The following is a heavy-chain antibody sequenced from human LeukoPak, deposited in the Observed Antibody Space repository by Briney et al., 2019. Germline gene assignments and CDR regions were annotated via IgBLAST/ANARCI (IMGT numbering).Heavy chain of an antibody. J-gene: IGHJ5*02. CDR1: GGSISNYY. D-gene: IGHD3-22*01. CDR2: IHSSGNT. Sequence: SETLSLTCTVSGGSISNYYWSWIRQPPRKGLEWIGYIHSSGNTNYKPSLKSRVTMSVDTSKNQFSLKLTSVTGADTAVYYCARGYYDSSGYSNPFDPWGQGTLVTVPP. V-gene: IGHV4-59*01. CDR3: ARGYYDSSGYSNPFDP.